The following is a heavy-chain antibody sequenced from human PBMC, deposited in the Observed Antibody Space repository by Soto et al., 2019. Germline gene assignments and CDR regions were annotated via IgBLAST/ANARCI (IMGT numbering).Heavy chain of an antibody. D-gene: IGHD3-3*01. Sequence: GVLRLSCAASGFTFDDYSMSWVRQAPGKGLEWVSGINWNGGSTGYADSVKGRFTISRDNAKNSLYLQMNSLRAEDTALYHCARDRGLVDFWSRYSSSWIDPPGQATLVSGSS. CDR3: ARDRGLVDFWSRYSSSWIDP. CDR2: INWNGGST. CDR1: GFTFDDYS. J-gene: IGHJ5*02. V-gene: IGHV3-20*01.